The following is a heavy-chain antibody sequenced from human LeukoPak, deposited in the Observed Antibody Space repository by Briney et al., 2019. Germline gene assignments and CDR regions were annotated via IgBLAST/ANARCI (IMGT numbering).Heavy chain of an antibody. CDR1: GFTFDDYD. J-gene: IGHJ3*02. Sequence: GGSLGLYCAASGFTFDDYDMSWVCQAPGKGLEWVSGINWNGGSTGYADSVKGRFTISRDNARNSLYLQMNSLRAEDTALYYCARIAMAGIGDGFDIWGQDTIATVSS. D-gene: IGHD6-19*01. CDR3: ARIAMAGIGDGFDI. CDR2: INWNGGST. V-gene: IGHV3-20*04.